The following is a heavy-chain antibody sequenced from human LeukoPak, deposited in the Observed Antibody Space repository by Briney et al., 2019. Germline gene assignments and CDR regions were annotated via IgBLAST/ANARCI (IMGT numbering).Heavy chain of an antibody. V-gene: IGHV3-23*01. CDR3: AKALYIAVAGY. CDR1: GGSISSYY. D-gene: IGHD6-19*01. J-gene: IGHJ4*02. Sequence: ETLSLTCTVSGGSISSYYWSWIRQPPGKGLEWVSAISGSGGSTYYADPVKGRFTISRDNSKNTLYLQMNSLRAEDTAVYYCAKALYIAVAGYWGQGTLVTVSS. CDR2: ISGSGGST.